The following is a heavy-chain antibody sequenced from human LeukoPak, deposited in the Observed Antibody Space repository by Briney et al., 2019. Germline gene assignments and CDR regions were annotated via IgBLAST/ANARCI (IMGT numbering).Heavy chain of an antibody. D-gene: IGHD2-21*02. V-gene: IGHV4-39*01. Sequence: SETLSLTCTVSGGSISSSSYYWGWIRQPPGKGLEWIGSIYYSGITYYNPSLQGRVTISVDTSKNQFSLKLSSVTAADTAVYYCAGILVVTATDYFQYWGQGILVPVSS. CDR2: IYYSGIT. J-gene: IGHJ4*02. CDR3: AGILVVTATDYFQY. CDR1: GGSISSSSYY.